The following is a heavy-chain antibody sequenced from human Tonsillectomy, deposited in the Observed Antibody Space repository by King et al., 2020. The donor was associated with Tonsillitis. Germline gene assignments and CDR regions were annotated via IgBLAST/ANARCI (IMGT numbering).Heavy chain of an antibody. V-gene: IGHV3-11*01. CDR2: ITNSGSTK. D-gene: IGHD3-16*01. Sequence: VQLVESGGGLVKPGGSLRLSCAASGFTFSDYYMSWIRQAPGKGLEWVSYITNSGSTKYYADSVKGRFTISRDSAKNSMYLQINSLRVGVTAVYYCASPKRGNDSFDIWGQGTMVTVSS. J-gene: IGHJ3*02. CDR3: ASPKRGNDSFDI. CDR1: GFTFSDYY.